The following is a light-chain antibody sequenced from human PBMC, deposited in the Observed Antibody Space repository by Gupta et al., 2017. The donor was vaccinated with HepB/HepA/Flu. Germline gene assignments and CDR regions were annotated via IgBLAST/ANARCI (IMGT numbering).Light chain of an antibody. CDR3: QQFNSSPIT. CDR1: QDINTY. CDR2: SAS. V-gene: IGKV1-9*01. J-gene: IGKJ5*01. Sequence: DIQLTQSPSFLSASVGDRVTITCRASQDINTYLIWYQQKPGKAPKLLIYSASTLQSGVPSRFSGSGSGTEFTLTISSLQPEDFATYYCQQFNSSPITFGQGTRLDIK.